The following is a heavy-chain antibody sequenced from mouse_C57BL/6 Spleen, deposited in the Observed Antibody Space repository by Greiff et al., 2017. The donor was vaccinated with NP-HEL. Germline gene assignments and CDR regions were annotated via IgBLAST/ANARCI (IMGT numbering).Heavy chain of an antibody. J-gene: IGHJ4*01. CDR1: GYSFTGYY. Sequence: VQLQQSGPELVKPGASVKISCKASGYSFTGYYMNWVKQSPEKSLEWIGEINPSTGGTTYNQKFKAKATLTVDKSSSTAYMQLKSLTSEDSAVYYCARRGPFSAMDYWGQGTSVTVSS. CDR3: ARRGPFSAMDY. CDR2: INPSTGGT. V-gene: IGHV1-42*01.